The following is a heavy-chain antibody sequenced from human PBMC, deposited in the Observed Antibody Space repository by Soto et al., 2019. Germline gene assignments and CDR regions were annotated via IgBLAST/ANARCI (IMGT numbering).Heavy chain of an antibody. Sequence: VASVKVSCKASGYTFTSYGISWVRQAPGQGLEWMGWISAYNGNTNYAQKLQGRVTMTTDTSTSTAYMELRSLRSDDTAVYYCAREIQLWEDYYYGMDVWGQGTTVTVSS. CDR2: ISAYNGNT. CDR3: AREIQLWEDYYYGMDV. CDR1: GYTFTSYG. V-gene: IGHV1-18*04. D-gene: IGHD5-18*01. J-gene: IGHJ6*02.